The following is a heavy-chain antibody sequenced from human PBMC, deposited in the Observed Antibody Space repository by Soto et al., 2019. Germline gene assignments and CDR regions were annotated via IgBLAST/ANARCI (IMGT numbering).Heavy chain of an antibody. J-gene: IGHJ6*02. CDR1: GGTSSSYA. V-gene: IGHV1-69*13. CDR2: IIPIFGTA. Sequence: GASVKVSCKASGGTSSSYAISWVRQAPGQGLEWMGGIIPIFGTANYAQKFQGRVTITADESTSTAYMELSSLRSEDTAVYYCARVVSRGDYYGMDVWGQGTTVTVSS. CDR3: ARVVSRGDYYGMDV.